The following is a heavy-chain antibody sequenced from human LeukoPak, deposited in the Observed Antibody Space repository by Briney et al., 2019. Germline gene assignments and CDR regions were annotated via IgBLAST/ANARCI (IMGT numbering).Heavy chain of an antibody. Sequence: GGSLRLSCAASGFTFSSYAMSWVRQAPGKGLEWVSAISGSGGSTYYADSVKGRFTISRDTSKNTLYLQMNSLRAEDTAVYYCARELNYYYDSSGPYDYWGQGTLVTVSS. CDR1: GFTFSSYA. J-gene: IGHJ4*02. CDR3: ARELNYYYDSSGPYDY. CDR2: ISGSGGST. V-gene: IGHV3-23*01. D-gene: IGHD3-22*01.